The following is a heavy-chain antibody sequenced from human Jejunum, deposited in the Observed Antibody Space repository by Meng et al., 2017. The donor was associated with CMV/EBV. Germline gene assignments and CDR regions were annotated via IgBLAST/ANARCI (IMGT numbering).Heavy chain of an antibody. Sequence: FTFSLYTMHWVRQAPGKGLEWVAVISYDGSNTFYADSVKGRFTISRDNSKSMLYMQMNSLRAEDTAVYYCVRDRYSGHELTYFDYWGQGTRVTVSS. V-gene: IGHV3-30-3*01. D-gene: IGHD5-12*01. CDR3: VRDRYSGHELTYFDY. J-gene: IGHJ4*02. CDR2: ISYDGSNT. CDR1: FTFSLYT.